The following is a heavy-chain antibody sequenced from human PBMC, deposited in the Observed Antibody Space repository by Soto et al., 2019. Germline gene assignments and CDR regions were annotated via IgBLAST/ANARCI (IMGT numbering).Heavy chain of an antibody. Sequence: VESLKISFTGSGSSFTSYWISWVRQMPGKGMEWMGRIDPSDSYTNYSPSFQGHVTISADKSISTAYLQWSSLKASDTAMYYCARHRSDSGSYSLVVYYYYGMDVWGQGSTVTVTS. V-gene: IGHV5-10-1*01. D-gene: IGHD1-26*01. CDR3: ARHRSDSGSYSLVVYYYYGMDV. CDR1: GSSFTSYW. J-gene: IGHJ6*02. CDR2: IDPSDSYT.